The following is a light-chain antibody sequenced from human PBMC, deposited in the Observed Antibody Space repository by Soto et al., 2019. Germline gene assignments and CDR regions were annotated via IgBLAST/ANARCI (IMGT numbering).Light chain of an antibody. CDR2: AAS. J-gene: IGKJ1*01. CDR1: QGISNY. Sequence: DLPMTQSPSSLSASVGDRVTITCRASQGISNYLAWYQQKPGKVPKLLIYAASTLQSGVPSRFSGSGSGTDFTLTISSLQPEDVATYYCQKYNSAQTFGQGTKVEIK. V-gene: IGKV1-27*01. CDR3: QKYNSAQT.